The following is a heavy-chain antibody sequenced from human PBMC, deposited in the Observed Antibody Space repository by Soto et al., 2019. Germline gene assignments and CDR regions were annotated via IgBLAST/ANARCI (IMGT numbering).Heavy chain of an antibody. Sequence: AETLSLTCIVSSGSMSSSLNHWGWIRQPPGKGLEWIGNINYSGSTYYNPSLQSRLTISVDTSNNQFSLTLSSVTAADTAVYYCAKSVYNWNDGFFDYWGQGTLVTSPQ. CDR2: INYSGST. J-gene: IGHJ4*02. D-gene: IGHD1-1*01. CDR1: SGSMSSSLNH. V-gene: IGHV4-39*01. CDR3: AKSVYNWNDGFFDY.